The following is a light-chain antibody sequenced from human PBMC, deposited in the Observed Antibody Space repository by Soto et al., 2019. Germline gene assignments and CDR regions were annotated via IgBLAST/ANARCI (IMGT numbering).Light chain of an antibody. CDR3: QQRSNWPPIT. CDR1: QSVTSN. J-gene: IGKJ5*01. CDR2: GAS. V-gene: IGKV3-11*01. Sequence: EIVLTQSPGTLSLSPGERATLSCRASQSVTSNLAWFQQKPGQAPRLLIYGASTRATGVPDRFSGSGSGTEFTLTISSLEPEDFAVYYCQQRSNWPPITFGQGTRLEIK.